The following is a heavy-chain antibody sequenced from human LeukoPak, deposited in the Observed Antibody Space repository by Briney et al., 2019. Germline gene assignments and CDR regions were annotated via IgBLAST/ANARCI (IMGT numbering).Heavy chain of an antibody. J-gene: IGHJ6*02. CDR1: GGSISSYY. Sequence: PSETLSLTCTVSGGSISSYYWSWIRQPAGKGLEWIGRIYTSGSTNYNPSLKSRVNMSVDTSKNQFSLKLSSVTAADTAVYYCVGWLRSRYYYGMDVWGQGTTVTVSS. CDR2: IYTSGST. D-gene: IGHD5-12*01. V-gene: IGHV4-4*07. CDR3: VGWLRSRYYYGMDV.